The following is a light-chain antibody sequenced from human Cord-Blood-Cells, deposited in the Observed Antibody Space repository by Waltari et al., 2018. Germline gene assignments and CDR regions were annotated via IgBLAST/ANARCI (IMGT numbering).Light chain of an antibody. J-gene: IGLJ3*02. Sequence: QSALTQPASVSGSPGQSITIPCPATSSDVGGYYFVSWYQPHPGKAPKLMIYEVSNRPSGVSNRFSGSKSGNTASLTISGLQAEDEADYYCSSYTSSSTLVFGGGTKLTVL. CDR3: SSYTSSSTLV. CDR2: EVS. CDR1: SSDVGGYYF. V-gene: IGLV2-14*01.